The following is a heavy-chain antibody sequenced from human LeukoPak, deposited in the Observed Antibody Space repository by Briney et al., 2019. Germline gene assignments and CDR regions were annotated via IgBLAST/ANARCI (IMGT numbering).Heavy chain of an antibody. CDR1: GFTFSSYA. Sequence: GRSLRLSCAASGFTFSSYAMHWVRQAPGKGLEWVAVISYDGSNKYYADSVKGRFTISRDNSKNTLYLQMNSLRAEDTAVYYCARVKTKQQLVGSLWFDPWGQGTLVTVSS. CDR2: ISYDGSNK. V-gene: IGHV3-30-3*01. J-gene: IGHJ5*02. CDR3: ARVKTKQQLVGSLWFDP. D-gene: IGHD6-13*01.